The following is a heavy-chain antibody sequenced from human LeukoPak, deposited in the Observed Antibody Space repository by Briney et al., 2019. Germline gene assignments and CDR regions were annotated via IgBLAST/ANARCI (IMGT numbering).Heavy chain of an antibody. CDR2: IYYSGST. J-gene: IGHJ4*02. CDR1: GGSISSYY. V-gene: IGHV4-59*01. CDR3: ARARGDFWSGYYVDY. Sequence: KSSETLSLTCTVSGGSISSYYWSWIRQPPGKGLEWIGYIYYSGSTNYNPSLKSRVTISVDTSKNQFSLKLSSVTAADTAVYYCARARGDFWSGYYVDYWGQGTLVTVSS. D-gene: IGHD3-3*01.